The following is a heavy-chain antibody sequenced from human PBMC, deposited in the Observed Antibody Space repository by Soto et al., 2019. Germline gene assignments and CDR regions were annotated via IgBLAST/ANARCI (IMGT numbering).Heavy chain of an antibody. Sequence: GVLRLSCAASGFTFSSYAMSWVRQAPGKGLEWVSAISGSGGSTYYADSVKGRFTISRDNSKNTLYLQMNSLGADDTAVYYCAKGSSASRPYYFDYWGQGTLVTVSS. CDR3: AKGSSASRPYYFDY. CDR1: GFTFSSYA. V-gene: IGHV3-23*01. J-gene: IGHJ4*02. CDR2: ISGSGGST. D-gene: IGHD3-22*01.